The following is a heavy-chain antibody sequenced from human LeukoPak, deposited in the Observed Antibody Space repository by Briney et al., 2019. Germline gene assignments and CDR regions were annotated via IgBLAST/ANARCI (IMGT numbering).Heavy chain of an antibody. Sequence: SETLSLTCTVSGGSISSGGYYWSWIRQPPGKGLEWIGFIYHSGSTYYNPSLKSRVTISVDRSRNQFSLKLSSVTAADTAVYYCARYGYSYGTLDYWGQGTLVTVSS. CDR2: IYHSGST. D-gene: IGHD5-18*01. V-gene: IGHV4-30-2*01. CDR3: ARYGYSYGTLDY. CDR1: GGSISSGGYY. J-gene: IGHJ4*02.